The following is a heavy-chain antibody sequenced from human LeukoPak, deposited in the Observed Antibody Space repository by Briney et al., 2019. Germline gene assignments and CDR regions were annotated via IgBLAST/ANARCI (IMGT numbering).Heavy chain of an antibody. CDR1: GFTFSSYG. CDR2: IRSKAHGGTA. V-gene: IGHV3-15*01. J-gene: IGHJ4*02. CDR3: TRAFCGGDCYSDY. D-gene: IGHD2-21*02. Sequence: GGSLRLSCAASGFTFSSYGMHWVRQAPGKGLEWVGRIRSKAHGGTADYGAPVKGRFTISRDDSTNTLYLQMNSLKTEDTAVYYCTRAFCGGDCYSDYWGQGTLVTVSS.